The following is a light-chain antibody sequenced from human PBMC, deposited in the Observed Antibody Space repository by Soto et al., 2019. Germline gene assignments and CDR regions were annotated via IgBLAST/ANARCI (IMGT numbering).Light chain of an antibody. CDR3: CSYAGSYTGV. CDR1: SSDVGSRNL. CDR2: EVT. V-gene: IGLV2-23*02. Sequence: QSALTQPASVSGSPGQSITISCTGTSSDVGSRNLVSWYQQHPGKAPKLIIYEVTKWPSGVSNRFSGSKSGNTASLTIFGLQAEDEADYYCCSYAGSYTGVFGGGTKLTAL. J-gene: IGLJ3*02.